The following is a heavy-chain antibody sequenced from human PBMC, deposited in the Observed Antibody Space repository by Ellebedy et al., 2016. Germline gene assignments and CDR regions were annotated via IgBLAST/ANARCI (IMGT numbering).Heavy chain of an antibody. CDR2: IRGSGGTT. CDR1: GIPFSSYA. J-gene: IGHJ1*01. V-gene: IGHV3-23*01. D-gene: IGHD1-26*01. Sequence: GESLKISCAASGIPFSSYAMDWVRQAPGKGLEWVSAIRGSGGTTYYADSVKGRFTISRDNSKNTLYLQMNNLRAEDTAVYYCAKDHTENYYGYFQHWGQGTLVTVSS. CDR3: AKDHTENYYGYFQH.